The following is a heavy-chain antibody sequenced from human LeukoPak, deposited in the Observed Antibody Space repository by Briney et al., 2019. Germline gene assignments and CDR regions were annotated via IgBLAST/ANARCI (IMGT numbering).Heavy chain of an antibody. CDR2: INPNSGGT. D-gene: IGHD2-21*01. J-gene: IGHJ3*02. CDR3: ARERAFGVVVIAPWAFDI. Sequence: GASVKVSCKASGYTFTGYYMHWVRQAPGQGLEWMGWINPNSGGTNYAQKFQGRVTMTRDTSISTAYMELSRLRSDDTAVYYCARERAFGVVVIAPWAFDIWGQGTMVTVSS. V-gene: IGHV1-2*02. CDR1: GYTFTGYY.